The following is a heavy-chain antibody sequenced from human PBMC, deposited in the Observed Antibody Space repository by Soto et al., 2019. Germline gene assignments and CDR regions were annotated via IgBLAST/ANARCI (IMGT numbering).Heavy chain of an antibody. CDR1: GFTFSSYS. J-gene: IGHJ6*04. D-gene: IGHD2-15*01. V-gene: IGHV3-21*01. CDR3: ARFVGVVVVAAVDV. Sequence: GGSLRLSCAASGFTFSSYSMNWVRQAPEKGLEWVSSISSSSSYIYYADSVKGRFTISRDNAKNSLYLQMNSLRAEDTAVYYCARFVGVVVVAAVDVWGKGTTVTVSS. CDR2: ISSSSSYI.